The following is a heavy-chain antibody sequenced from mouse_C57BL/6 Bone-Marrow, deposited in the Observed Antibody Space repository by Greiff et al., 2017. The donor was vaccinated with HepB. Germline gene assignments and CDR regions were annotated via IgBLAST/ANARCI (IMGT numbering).Heavy chain of an antibody. D-gene: IGHD1-1*01. CDR3: ARWGTTLYFDY. V-gene: IGHV1-55*01. CDR2: IYPGSGST. Sequence: VQLQQSGAELVKPGASVKMSCKASGYTFTSYWITWVKQRPGQGLEWIGDIYPGSGSTNYNEKFKGKATLTADTSSSTAYMQLSSLTSEDSAVYYCARWGTTLYFDYWGQGTTLTVSS. J-gene: IGHJ2*01. CDR1: GYTFTSYW.